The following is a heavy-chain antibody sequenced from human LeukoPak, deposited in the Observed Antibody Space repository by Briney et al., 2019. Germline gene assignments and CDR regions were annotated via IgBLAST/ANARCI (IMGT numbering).Heavy chain of an antibody. CDR3: ARDSPILRGVTGY. D-gene: IGHD3-10*01. J-gene: IGHJ4*02. V-gene: IGHV3-48*03. CDR1: GFTFSTYE. CDR2: ISSSGSTI. Sequence: GGSLRLSCAVSGFTFSTYEMNWVRQAPGKGLEWVSYISSSGSTIYYADSVKGRFTVSRDNAKNSLYLQMNSLRVEDTAVYYCARDSPILRGVTGYWGQGTLVIVSS.